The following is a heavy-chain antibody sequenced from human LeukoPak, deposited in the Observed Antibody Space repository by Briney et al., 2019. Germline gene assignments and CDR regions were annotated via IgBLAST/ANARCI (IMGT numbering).Heavy chain of an antibody. J-gene: IGHJ4*02. CDR2: ISSSSSTI. CDR3: ARLYYDILTAYPSFDH. CDR1: GFTFSSYS. V-gene: IGHV3-48*04. D-gene: IGHD3-9*01. Sequence: PGGSLRLSCAASGFTFSSYSMNWARQAPGKGLEWVSYISSSSSTIYYADSVKGRFTISRDNAKNSLYLQMNSLRAEDTAVYYCARLYYDILTAYPSFDHWGQGTLVTVSS.